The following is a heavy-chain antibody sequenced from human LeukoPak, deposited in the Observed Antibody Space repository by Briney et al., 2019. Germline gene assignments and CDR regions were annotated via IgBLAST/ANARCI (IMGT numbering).Heavy chain of an antibody. J-gene: IGHJ6*03. CDR2: IIPIFGTA. Sequence: ASVKVSCKASGGTFSSYAISWVRQAPGQGLEWMGGIIPIFGTANYAQKFQGRVTITADESTSTAYMELSSLRSEDTAVYYCARDNYYDSSGYSSYYYYMDVWGKGTTVTISS. V-gene: IGHV1-69*13. CDR1: GGTFSSYA. CDR3: ARDNYYDSSGYSSYYYYMDV. D-gene: IGHD3-22*01.